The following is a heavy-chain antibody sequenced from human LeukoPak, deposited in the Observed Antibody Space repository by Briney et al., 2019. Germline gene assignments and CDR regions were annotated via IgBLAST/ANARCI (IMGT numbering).Heavy chain of an antibody. J-gene: IGHJ4*02. CDR1: GFTFSSYW. CDR2: IKQDGSEK. CDR3: ARDGGYCSGGSCYWEC. V-gene: IGHV3-7*01. D-gene: IGHD2-15*01. Sequence: GGSLRLSCAASGFTFSSYWMSWVRQAPGKGLEWVANIKQDGSEKYYVDSVKGRFTISRDNAKKSMYLQMNSLRADDTAVYYCARDGGYCSGGSCYWECWGQGTLVIVPT.